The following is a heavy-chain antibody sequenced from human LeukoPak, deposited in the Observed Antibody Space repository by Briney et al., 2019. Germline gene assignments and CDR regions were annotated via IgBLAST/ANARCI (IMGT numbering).Heavy chain of an antibody. CDR3: ARMYGAEAIDY. Sequence: PSETLSLTCTVSGDSISSGDYYWSWIRQPPGKGLEWIGYIYYSGNTYYNPSLKSRVTISVDTSKNQFSLKLSSVTAADTAVYYCARMYGAEAIDYWGQGTLVTVSS. CDR1: GDSISSGDYY. V-gene: IGHV4-61*08. D-gene: IGHD4-17*01. J-gene: IGHJ4*02. CDR2: IYYSGNT.